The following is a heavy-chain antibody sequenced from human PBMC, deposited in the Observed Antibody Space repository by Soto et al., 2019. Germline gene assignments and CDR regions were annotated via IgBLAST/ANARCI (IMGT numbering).Heavy chain of an antibody. J-gene: IGHJ4*02. CDR1: GYTFTNFG. CDR2: ISAYNGNT. CDR3: SRGGTPLDY. V-gene: IGHV1-18*01. D-gene: IGHD3-16*01. Sequence: QVQLVQSGAEVKKPGASVKVSCKASGYTFTNFGISWVRQAPGQGLEWMGWISAYNGNTNYAQNFKGRVTMTTDTSTSTAYMELSSLRADDTAVYYWSRGGTPLDYWGQGTLVTVSS.